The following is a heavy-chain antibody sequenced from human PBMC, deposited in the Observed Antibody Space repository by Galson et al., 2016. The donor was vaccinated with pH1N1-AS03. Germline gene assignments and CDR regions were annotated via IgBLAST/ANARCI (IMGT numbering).Heavy chain of an antibody. CDR1: GVSVTSSGVG. CDR2: VYWDETR. J-gene: IGHJ3*02. V-gene: IGHV2-5*02. D-gene: IGHD2/OR15-2a*01. Sequence: PALVKPPQTLTLTCSVSGVSVTSSGVGVGWFRQPPGKALEWLALVYWDETRRYSPSLENRLTITKDSSKNQVVLTVTSVDPMDTATYFCALPNSGGNAFEIWGPGTMVTVSS. CDR3: ALPNSGGNAFEI.